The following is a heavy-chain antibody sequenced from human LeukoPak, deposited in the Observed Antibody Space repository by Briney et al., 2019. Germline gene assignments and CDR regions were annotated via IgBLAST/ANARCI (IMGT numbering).Heavy chain of an antibody. D-gene: IGHD3-3*01. J-gene: IGHJ4*02. Sequence: SETLSLTCTVSGGSISSSSYYWGWIRQPPGKGLEWIGSIYYSGSTYYNPSLKSRVTISVDTSKNQFSLKLSSVTAADTAVYYCARVPYDFWSGSPSYYFDYWGQGTLVTVSS. CDR3: ARVPYDFWSGSPSYYFDY. CDR1: GGSISSSSYY. CDR2: IYYSGST. V-gene: IGHV4-39*07.